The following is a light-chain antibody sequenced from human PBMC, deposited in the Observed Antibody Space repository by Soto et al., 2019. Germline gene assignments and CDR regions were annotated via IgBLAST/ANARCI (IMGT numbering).Light chain of an antibody. CDR2: DAS. CDR3: QQYNSYST. CDR1: QTISTW. J-gene: IGKJ1*01. V-gene: IGKV1-5*01. Sequence: DIQVTQSPPTLSASVGDRVTITCRASQTISTWMAWYQQKPGKAPKLLIYDASSLESGVPSRFSGSGSGTEFTLTISSLQSDDFATYYCQQYNSYSTFGQGTKVDIK.